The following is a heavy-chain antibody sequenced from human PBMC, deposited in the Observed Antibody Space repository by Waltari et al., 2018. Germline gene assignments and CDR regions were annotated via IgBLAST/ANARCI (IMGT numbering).Heavy chain of an antibody. CDR3: ARQDVAVVVDVLDAFNI. J-gene: IGHJ3*02. CDR2: IYPGDSET. V-gene: IGHV5-51*01. Sequence: VQLVQSGAEVKKPGESLKISCKGPGYSVSRYWIGWVRQMPVKGLEWMGIIYPGDSETKYNPAFQGQVTFSADKSINTAYLQWNSLKDSDSAMYYCARQDVAVVVDVLDAFNIWGQGTKVTVSS. D-gene: IGHD2-15*01. CDR1: GYSVSRYW.